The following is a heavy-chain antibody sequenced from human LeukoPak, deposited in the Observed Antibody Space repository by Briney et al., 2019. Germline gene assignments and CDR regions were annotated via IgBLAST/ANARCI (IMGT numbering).Heavy chain of an antibody. J-gene: IGHJ6*04. CDR1: GGSVISGSHY. V-gene: IGHV4-61*01. CDR2: IYYSGST. Sequence: SETLSLTCTVSGGSVISGSHYWTWIRQSPGRGLEWIGYIYYSGSTNYNPSLKGRVTISVDTSKNQFSLKLSAVTAADTAVYYCARDYLILATNYYFYYGMDVWGKGTTVIVSS. D-gene: IGHD5-12*01. CDR3: ARDYLILATNYYFYYGMDV.